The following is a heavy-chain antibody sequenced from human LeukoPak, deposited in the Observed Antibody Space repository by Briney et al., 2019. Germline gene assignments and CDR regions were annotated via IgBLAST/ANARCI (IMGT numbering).Heavy chain of an antibody. CDR2: MNPNSGNT. J-gene: IGHJ4*02. D-gene: IGHD2-8*01. CDR1: GYTFTSYD. Sequence: ASVKVSFKASGYTFTSYDINWVRQPTGQGLEWMGWMNPNSGNTGYAQKFQDRVNMTRNTSISTAYMELSSLRSEDTAVYYCARGLAYCTNGVCYTWYFDYWGQGTLVTVSS. V-gene: IGHV1-8*01. CDR3: ARGLAYCTNGVCYTWYFDY.